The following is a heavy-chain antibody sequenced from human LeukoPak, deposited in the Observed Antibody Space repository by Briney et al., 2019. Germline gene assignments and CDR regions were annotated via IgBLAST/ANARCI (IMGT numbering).Heavy chain of an antibody. CDR1: GFTFSSYS. Sequence: GGSLRLSCAASGFTFSSYSMNWVRQAPGKGLEWVSYISSSSSTIYYADSVKGRFTIPRDNSKNTLYLQMNSLRAEDTAVYYCAKASLWFGELWGYFDYWGQGTLVTVSS. D-gene: IGHD3-10*01. J-gene: IGHJ4*02. V-gene: IGHV3-48*01. CDR3: AKASLWFGELWGYFDY. CDR2: ISSSSSTI.